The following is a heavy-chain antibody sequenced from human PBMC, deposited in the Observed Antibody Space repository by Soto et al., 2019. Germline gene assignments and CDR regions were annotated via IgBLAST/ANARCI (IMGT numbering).Heavy chain of an antibody. CDR3: ARSSSGYNLFDY. CDR1: GGTFSSYA. CDR2: VIPIFGTA. D-gene: IGHD5-12*01. V-gene: IGHV1-69*06. Sequence: SVKVSCKASGGTFSSYAISWVRQAPGQGLEWMGGVIPIFGTANYAQKFQGRVTITADKPTSTAYMELSSLRSEDTAVYYCARSSSGYNLFDYWGQGTLVTVSS. J-gene: IGHJ4*02.